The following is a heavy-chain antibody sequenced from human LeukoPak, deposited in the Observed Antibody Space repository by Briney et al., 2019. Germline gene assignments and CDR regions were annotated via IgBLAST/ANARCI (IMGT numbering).Heavy chain of an antibody. J-gene: IGHJ4*02. D-gene: IGHD3-22*01. CDR1: GFSFDDYA. CDR3: AKDQAPYYYATTGYPDY. CDR2: ISADGDST. Sequence: GGSLRLSGAAAGFSFDDYAMYWVRQAPGKGLRWVSAISADGDSTYYADSVTGRFTISRDNSKNSLYLQMNSLRSEDTAFYYCAKDQAPYYYATTGYPDYWGQGTLVTVSS. V-gene: IGHV3-43*02.